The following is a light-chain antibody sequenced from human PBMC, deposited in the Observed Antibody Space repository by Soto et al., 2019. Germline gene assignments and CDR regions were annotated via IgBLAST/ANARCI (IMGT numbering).Light chain of an antibody. V-gene: IGKV1-5*01. CDR2: DAS. CDR1: QSISSW. CDR3: QQYNSYWT. J-gene: IGKJ1*01. Sequence: DIQMTQSPSTLSASVGDRVTITCRDSQSISSWLAWYQQKPWKAPKLLIYDASSLESGVPSRFSGSGSGTEFTLAISSLQSDDFATYYCQQYNSYWTCGQGTKVEIK.